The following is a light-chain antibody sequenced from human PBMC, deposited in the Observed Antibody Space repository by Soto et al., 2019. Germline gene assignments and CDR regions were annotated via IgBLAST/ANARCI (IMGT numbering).Light chain of an antibody. CDR2: GNS. CDR1: SSNNGAGYD. Sequence: QSVLTQQPSVSGAPGQRVTISCTGSSSNNGAGYDVHWYQQLPGTAPKLLIYGNSNRPSGVPDRFSGSKSGTSASLAITGLHAEDEADYYCQSYDSSLIYVFGTGTKLTVL. J-gene: IGLJ1*01. CDR3: QSYDSSLIYV. V-gene: IGLV1-40*01.